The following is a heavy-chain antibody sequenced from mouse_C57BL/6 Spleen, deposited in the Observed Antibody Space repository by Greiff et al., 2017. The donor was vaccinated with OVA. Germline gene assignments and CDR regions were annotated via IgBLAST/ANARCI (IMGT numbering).Heavy chain of an antibody. Sequence: QVQLQQPGAELVKPGASVKLSCKASGYTFTSYWMHWVKQRPGQGLEWIGKIHTNSGSTNYNEKFKSKATLTVDKSSSTAYMQLSSLTSEDSAVYYCARSGDYGSFYAMDYWGQGTSVTVSS. CDR1: GYTFTSYW. V-gene: IGHV1-64*01. CDR2: IHTNSGST. J-gene: IGHJ4*01. D-gene: IGHD1-1*01. CDR3: ARSGDYGSFYAMDY.